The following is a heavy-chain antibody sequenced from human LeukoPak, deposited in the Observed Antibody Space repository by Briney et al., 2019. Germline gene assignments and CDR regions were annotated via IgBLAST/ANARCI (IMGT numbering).Heavy chain of an antibody. CDR3: ARVSGWSRDFQH. D-gene: IGHD6-19*01. CDR1: GFTFSSYE. J-gene: IGHJ1*01. Sequence: QTGGSLRLSCAASGFTFSSYEMNWVRQAPGRGLEWVSFMTSSGSIIYYADSVKGRFTISRDNAKNSLYLQTNSLRVEDTAVYYCARVSGWSRDFQHWGQGTLVTVSS. V-gene: IGHV3-48*03. CDR2: MTSSGSII.